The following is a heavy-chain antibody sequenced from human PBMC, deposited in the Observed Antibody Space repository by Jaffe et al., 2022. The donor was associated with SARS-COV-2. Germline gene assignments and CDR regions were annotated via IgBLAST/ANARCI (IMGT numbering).Heavy chain of an antibody. V-gene: IGHV4-4*07. D-gene: IGHD2-15*01. CDR2: FYTSVST. J-gene: IGHJ5*02. CDR3: ARVHCIGGRCTVDP. Sequence: QVQLQESGPGLVKPSETLSLTCTVSGGSLTNYYWTWIRQSAGKGLEWLGLFYTSVSTNHSPSLKGRVTLSVDTSKNQFSLKLSSLTAADTAVYYCARVHCIGGRCTVDPWGQGILVTVSS. CDR1: GGSLTNYY.